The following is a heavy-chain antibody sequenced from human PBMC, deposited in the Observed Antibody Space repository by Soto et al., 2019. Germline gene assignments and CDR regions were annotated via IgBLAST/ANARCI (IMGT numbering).Heavy chain of an antibody. CDR2: IIPIFGTA. Sequence: SVKVSCKASGGTFSSYAISWVRQAPGQGLEWMGGIIPIFGTANYAQKFQGRVTITADESTSTAYMELSSLRSEDTAVYYCARDRSGVRNWFDPRGQGTLVTVSS. J-gene: IGHJ5*02. V-gene: IGHV1-69*13. D-gene: IGHD2-8*01. CDR3: ARDRSGVRNWFDP. CDR1: GGTFSSYA.